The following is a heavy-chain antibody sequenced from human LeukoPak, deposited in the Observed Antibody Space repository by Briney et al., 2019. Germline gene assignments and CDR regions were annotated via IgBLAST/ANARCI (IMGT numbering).Heavy chain of an antibody. Sequence: PSETLSLTCTVSGGSISSGDYYWSWIRQPPGKGLEWIGYIYYSGSTYYNPSLKSRVTISVDTSKNQFSLKLSSVTAADTAVYYCARDGKLWPPLFDYWGQGTLVTVSS. CDR1: GGSISSGDYY. CDR3: ARDGKLWPPLFDY. J-gene: IGHJ4*02. CDR2: IYYSGST. V-gene: IGHV4-30-4*01. D-gene: IGHD2-21*01.